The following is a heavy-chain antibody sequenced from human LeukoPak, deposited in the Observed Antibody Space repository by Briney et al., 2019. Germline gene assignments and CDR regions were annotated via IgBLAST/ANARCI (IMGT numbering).Heavy chain of an antibody. D-gene: IGHD3-22*01. CDR1: GGSFSGYY. Sequence: SETLSITCAVYGGSFSGYYWSWIRQPPGKGLEWIGEINHSGSTNYNPSLKSRVTISVDTSKNQFSLKLSSVTAADTAVYYCASGREDYYDSSGSARPLDYWGQGTLVTVSS. CDR2: INHSGST. V-gene: IGHV4-34*01. CDR3: ASGREDYYDSSGSARPLDY. J-gene: IGHJ4*02.